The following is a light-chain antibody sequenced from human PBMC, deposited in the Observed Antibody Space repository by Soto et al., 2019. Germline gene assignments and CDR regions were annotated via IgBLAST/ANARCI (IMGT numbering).Light chain of an antibody. J-gene: IGKJ1*01. Sequence: EIVLTQSPGTLSLSPGERATLSCRASQSVAGSHLACFQQKTAQAPRLLMYGAATRATGIPDRIRGSGSGTAVTLPISRLEPEDFAVYYCQQYGSLQWTFGPGTKVDIK. V-gene: IGKV3-20*01. CDR2: GAA. CDR3: QQYGSLQWT. CDR1: QSVAGSH.